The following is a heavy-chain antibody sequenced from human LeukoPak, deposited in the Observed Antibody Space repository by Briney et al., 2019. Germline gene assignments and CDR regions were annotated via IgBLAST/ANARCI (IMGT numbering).Heavy chain of an antibody. CDR1: GFTFSSYA. CDR2: ISGSGGST. Sequence: GGSPRLSCAASGFTFSSYAMSWVRQAPGKGLEWVSAISGSGGSTYYADSVKGRFTISRDNSKDTLYLQMNSLRAEDTAVYYCAKRTKGVKEDYWGQGTLVTVSS. D-gene: IGHD3-10*01. J-gene: IGHJ4*02. V-gene: IGHV3-23*01. CDR3: AKRTKGVKEDY.